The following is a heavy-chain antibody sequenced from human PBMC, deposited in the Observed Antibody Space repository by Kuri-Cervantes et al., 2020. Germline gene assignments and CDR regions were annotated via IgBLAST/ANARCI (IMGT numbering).Heavy chain of an antibody. D-gene: IGHD1-26*01. CDR2: ISWDGGST. CDR1: GFTFDDYA. V-gene: IGHV3-43D*04. CDR3: ARDSGNYLQRSREGDFDY. Sequence: GGSLRLSCAASGFTFDDYAMHWVRQAPGKGLEWVSLISWDGGSTYYADSVKGRFTISRDNAKNSLYLQMNSLRAEDTAVYYCARDSGNYLQRSREGDFDYWGQGTLVTVSS. J-gene: IGHJ4*02.